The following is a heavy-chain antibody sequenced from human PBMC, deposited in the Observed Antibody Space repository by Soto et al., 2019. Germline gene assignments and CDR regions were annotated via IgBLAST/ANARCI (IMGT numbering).Heavy chain of an antibody. Sequence: EVQLLESGGGLVQPGGSLRLSCAASGFTFSSYAMSWVRQAPGKGLEWVSGISGSGGRTYYADSVKGRFTISRDNSKNTLYLQTNSLRAEDTAVYYCAKERGYNYGYDAMDVWGQGTTVTVSS. CDR1: GFTFSSYA. CDR2: ISGSGGRT. D-gene: IGHD5-18*01. V-gene: IGHV3-23*01. CDR3: AKERGYNYGYDAMDV. J-gene: IGHJ6*02.